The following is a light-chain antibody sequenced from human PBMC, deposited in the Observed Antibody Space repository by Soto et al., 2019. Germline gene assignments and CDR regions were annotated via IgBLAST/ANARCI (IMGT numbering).Light chain of an antibody. Sequence: RVMTQSPATLSLSPGERATLSCRASQSVGTNVAWYQQKPGQAPRLLIYGASTRATDIPARFSGSGSGTDFTLTISSMQSEDFAVYYCQQYNNWPPWTFGQATKVEVK. J-gene: IGKJ1*01. CDR3: QQYNNWPPWT. CDR2: GAS. CDR1: QSVGTN. V-gene: IGKV3-15*01.